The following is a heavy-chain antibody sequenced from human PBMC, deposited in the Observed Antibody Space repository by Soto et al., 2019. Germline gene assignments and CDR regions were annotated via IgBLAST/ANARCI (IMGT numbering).Heavy chain of an antibody. D-gene: IGHD3-16*02. CDR2: ISSSCSTI. CDR3: ARGPYDYVWGSDPPHFDY. Sequence: PGGSLRLSCAASGFTFSDYYMSWIRQAPGKGLEWVSYISSSCSTIYYADSVKGRFTISRDNAKNSLYLQMNSLRAEDTAVYYCARGPYDYVWGSDPPHFDYWGQGTLVTVSS. J-gene: IGHJ4*02. V-gene: IGHV3-11*01. CDR1: GFTFSDYY.